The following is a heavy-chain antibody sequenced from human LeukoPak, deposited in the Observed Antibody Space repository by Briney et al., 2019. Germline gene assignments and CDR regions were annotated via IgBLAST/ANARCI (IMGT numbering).Heavy chain of an antibody. CDR3: ARTPWDCSGGSCYDGDFDY. Sequence: PSETLSLTCTVSGGSISSYYWSWIRQPAGKGLEWIGRIYTSGSTNYNPSLKSRVTMSVYTSKNQFSLKLSSVTAADTAVYYCARTPWDCSGGSCYDGDFDYWGQGTLVTVSS. CDR1: GGSISSYY. D-gene: IGHD2-15*01. V-gene: IGHV4-4*07. J-gene: IGHJ4*02. CDR2: IYTSGST.